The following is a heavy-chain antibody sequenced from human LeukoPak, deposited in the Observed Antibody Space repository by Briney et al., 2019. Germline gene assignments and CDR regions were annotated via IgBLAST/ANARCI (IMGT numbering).Heavy chain of an antibody. CDR1: GFTFSSYA. D-gene: IGHD3-3*01. V-gene: IGHV3-30-3*01. J-gene: IGHJ4*02. CDR2: ISYDGSNK. Sequence: GGSLRLSCAASGFTFSSYAMHWVRQAPGKGLEWVAVISYDGSNKYYADSVKGRFTISRDNSKNTLYLQMDSLRAEDTAVYYCARGERYYDFWSGYYTGDWYYFDYWGQGTLVTVSS. CDR3: ARGERYYDFWSGYYTGDWYYFDY.